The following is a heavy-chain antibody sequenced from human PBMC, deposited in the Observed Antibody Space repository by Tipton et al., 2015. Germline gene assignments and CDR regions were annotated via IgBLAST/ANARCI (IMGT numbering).Heavy chain of an antibody. CDR2: IYYSGST. CDR1: GDSISSSSYY. D-gene: IGHD3-22*01. Sequence: TLSLTCTVSGDSISSSSYYWGWIRQPPGKGLEWIGSIYYSGSTFYSPSLKSRVTISVDTSKNQFSLKLGSVTAADTAVYFCARQTTLEYYDSAGYYFRGHAFDIWGQGTMVTVSS. CDR3: ARQTTLEYYDSAGYYFRGHAFDI. V-gene: IGHV4-39*01. J-gene: IGHJ3*02.